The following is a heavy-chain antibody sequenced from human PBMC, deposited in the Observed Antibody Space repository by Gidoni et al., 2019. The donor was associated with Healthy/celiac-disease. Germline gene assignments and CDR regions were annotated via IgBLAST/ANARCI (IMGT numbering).Heavy chain of an antibody. CDR3: ARSRAYFDY. J-gene: IGHJ4*02. V-gene: IGHV3-74*01. Sequence: KGLVWVSRINSDGSSTSYADSVKGRFTISRDNAKNTLYLQMNSLRAEDTAVYYCARSRAYFDYWGQGTLVTVSS. CDR2: INSDGSST.